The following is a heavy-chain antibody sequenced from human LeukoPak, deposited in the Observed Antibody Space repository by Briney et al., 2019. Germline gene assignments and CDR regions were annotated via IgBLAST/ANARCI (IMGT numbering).Heavy chain of an antibody. CDR2: IYYSGST. CDR1: GGTISSGGYY. J-gene: IGHJ4*02. Sequence: SETLSLTCTVSGGTISSGGYYWSWLRQHPGKGLEWIVNIYYSGSTYYNPSLKSRVTISVDTSKNQFSLKLSSVTAADTAVYYCARDNPSSSCFDYWGQGTLVTVSS. V-gene: IGHV4-31*03. CDR3: ARDNPSSSCFDY. D-gene: IGHD6-13*01.